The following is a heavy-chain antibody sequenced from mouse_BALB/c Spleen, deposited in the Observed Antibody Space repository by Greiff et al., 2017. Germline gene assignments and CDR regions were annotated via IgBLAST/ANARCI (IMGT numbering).Heavy chain of an antibody. V-gene: IGHV3-6*02. CDR1: GYSITSGYY. Sequence: VQLQESGPGLVKPSQSLSLTCSVTGYSITSGYYWNWIRQFPGNKLEWMGYISYDGSNNYNPSLKNRISITRDTSKNQFFLKLNSVTTEDTATYYCARAYDYEGHFAYWGQGTLVTVSA. D-gene: IGHD2-4*01. CDR3: ARAYDYEGHFAY. CDR2: ISYDGSN. J-gene: IGHJ3*01.